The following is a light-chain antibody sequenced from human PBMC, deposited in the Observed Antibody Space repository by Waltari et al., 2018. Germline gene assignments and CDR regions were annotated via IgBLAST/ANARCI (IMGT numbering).Light chain of an antibody. Sequence: DIQMTQSPSSLPASVGDRVPITCRASQSIRNYLNWYQHKPGEAPKLLVYVASNLQRGVPSRFSGSGSETDFTLTISSLQLEDFATYYCQQSYNAPYTFGQGTNVEIK. V-gene: IGKV1-39*01. CDR2: VAS. J-gene: IGKJ2*01. CDR1: QSIRNY. CDR3: QQSYNAPYT.